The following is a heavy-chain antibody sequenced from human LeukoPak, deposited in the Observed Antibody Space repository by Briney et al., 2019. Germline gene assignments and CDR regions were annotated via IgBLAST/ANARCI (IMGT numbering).Heavy chain of an antibody. Sequence: ASVKVSCKASGYTFTGYYMHWVRRAPGQGLEQMGWINPNSGGTNYAQKFQGRVTMTRDTSISTAYMELSRLRSDDTAVYYCATEEMATIYDYWGQGTLVTVSS. V-gene: IGHV1-2*02. CDR2: INPNSGGT. D-gene: IGHD5-24*01. J-gene: IGHJ4*02. CDR3: ATEEMATIYDY. CDR1: GYTFTGYY.